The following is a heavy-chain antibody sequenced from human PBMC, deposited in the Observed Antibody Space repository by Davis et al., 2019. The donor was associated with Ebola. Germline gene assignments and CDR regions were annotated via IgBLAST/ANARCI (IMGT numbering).Heavy chain of an antibody. CDR2: IIPIFGTA. D-gene: IGHD2-2*01. CDR3: ARGRDIVVVPAAMRYYYYGMDV. J-gene: IGHJ6*02. CDR1: GGTFSSYA. V-gene: IGHV1-69*05. Sequence: SVKVSCKASGGTFSSYAISWVRQAPGQGLEWMGGIIPIFGTANYAQKFQGRVTMTRNTSISTAYMELSSLRSEDTAVYYCARGRDIVVVPAAMRYYYYGMDVWGQGTTVTVSS.